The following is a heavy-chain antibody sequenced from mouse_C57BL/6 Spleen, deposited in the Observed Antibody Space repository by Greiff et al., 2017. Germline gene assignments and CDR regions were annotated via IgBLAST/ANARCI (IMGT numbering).Heavy chain of an antibody. V-gene: IGHV1-52*01. CDR1: GYTFTSYW. J-gene: IGHJ3*01. CDR2: IDPSDSET. CDR3: AREWDDYPFAY. Sequence: QVQLQQPGAELVRPGSSVKLSCKASGYTFTSYWMHWVKQRPIQGLEWIGNIDPSDSETHYNQKFKDKATLTVDKSSSTAYMQLSSLTSEDSAVYYCAREWDDYPFAYWGQGTLVTVSA. D-gene: IGHD2-4*01.